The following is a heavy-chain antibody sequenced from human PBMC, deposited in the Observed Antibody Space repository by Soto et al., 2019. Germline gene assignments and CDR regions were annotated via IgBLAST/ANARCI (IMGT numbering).Heavy chain of an antibody. D-gene: IGHD1-7*01. CDR3: ARDQRQTGTSYYYFDY. J-gene: IGHJ4*02. CDR2: IYSSRST. CDR1: GGSISSYY. V-gene: IGHV4-4*07. Sequence: SETLSLTCIVSGGSISSYYWSWIRQRAGRGLEWIGRIYSSRSTSYDPSLKSRVTMSVDTPKNQFSLKLSSVTAADTAVYYCARDQRQTGTSYYYFDYWGQGILVTVSS.